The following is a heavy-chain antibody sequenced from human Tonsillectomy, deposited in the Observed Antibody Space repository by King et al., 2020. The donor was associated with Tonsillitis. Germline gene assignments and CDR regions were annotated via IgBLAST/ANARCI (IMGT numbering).Heavy chain of an antibody. CDR2: ISSDGNNK. D-gene: IGHD2-15*01. CDR3: GSRGECSAGSCHSGSAEHFQH. V-gene: IGHV3-30-3*01. CDR1: GFTVRNFA. Sequence: VQLVESGGGVVQPGRSLRLSCEASGFTVRNFAMHWVRQAPGKGLEWVAVISSDGNNKHYADSVQGRFTISRDTSKNTLSLQMNSLRSEDTAVYYCGSRGECSAGSCHSGSAEHFQHWGQGTLVTVSS. J-gene: IGHJ1*01.